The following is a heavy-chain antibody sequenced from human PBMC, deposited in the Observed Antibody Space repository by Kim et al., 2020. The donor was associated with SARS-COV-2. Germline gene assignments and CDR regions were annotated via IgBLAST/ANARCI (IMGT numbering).Heavy chain of an antibody. V-gene: IGHV3-33*06. CDR3: AKALKLRYFDCAGDGMDV. D-gene: IGHD3-9*01. Sequence: VKGRFTTSRDNSKKTLYLKMNSLRAEETAVYYCAKALKLRYFDCAGDGMDVWGQGTTVTVSS. J-gene: IGHJ6*02.